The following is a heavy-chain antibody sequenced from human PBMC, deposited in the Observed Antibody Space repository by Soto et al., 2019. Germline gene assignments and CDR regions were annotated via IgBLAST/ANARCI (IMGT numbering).Heavy chain of an antibody. CDR1: GGCFSGYY. CDR3: ARLANRGMTNNPWDF. CDR2: INHSGST. Sequence: SETLSLTCAVSGGCFSGYYWSWIRQPPGKGLEWIGEINHSGSTNYNPSLKSRVTISVDTSKNQFSLKLSSVTAADTAVYYCARLANRGMTNNPWDFWAQGTTVIVS. J-gene: IGHJ6*02. D-gene: IGHD2-8*01. V-gene: IGHV4-34*01.